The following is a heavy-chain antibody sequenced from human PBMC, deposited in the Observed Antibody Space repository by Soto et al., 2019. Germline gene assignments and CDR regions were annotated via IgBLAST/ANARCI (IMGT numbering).Heavy chain of an antibody. Sequence: EVQLVESGGGLVQPGGSLRLSCAASRFTFSSYTMNWVRQAPGAGLGWVSHISSGSSTIDYADSVKGRFTISRDNAKNSMYLQMNSLRDEDTAVYYCARGRSDYDFWSGYSDYWGQGTLVTVSS. J-gene: IGHJ4*02. CDR2: ISSGSSTI. CDR3: ARGRSDYDFWSGYSDY. CDR1: RFTFSSYT. D-gene: IGHD3-3*01. V-gene: IGHV3-48*02.